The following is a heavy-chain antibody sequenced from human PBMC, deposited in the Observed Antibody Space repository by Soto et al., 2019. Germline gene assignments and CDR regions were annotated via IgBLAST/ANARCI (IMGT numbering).Heavy chain of an antibody. CDR2: IIPIFGTA. CDR1: GGTFSIYA. CDR3: ARGPPSPLRFSRFDP. Sequence: SVKGSFKAAGGTFSIYAISWVRQAPGQGLEWMGGIIPIFGTANYAQKFRGRVTITADKSTSTAYMELSSLRSEDTAVYYCARGPPSPLRFSRFDPWGQGTLVTVSS. V-gene: IGHV1-69*06. D-gene: IGHD3-3*01. J-gene: IGHJ5*02.